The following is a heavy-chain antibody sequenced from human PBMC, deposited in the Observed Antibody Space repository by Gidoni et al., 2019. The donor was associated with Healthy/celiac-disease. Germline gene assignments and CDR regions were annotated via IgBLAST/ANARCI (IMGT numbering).Heavy chain of an antibody. V-gene: IGHV3-53*02. CDR1: GFTVSSNY. CDR2: IYSGGST. J-gene: IGHJ2*01. D-gene: IGHD1-26*01. Sequence: EVQLVETGGGLIQPGGSLRLSCAASGFTVSSNYMSWVRQAPGKGLEWVSVIYSGGSTYYADPVKGRFTISRDNSKNTLYLQMNSLRAEDTAVYYCARVRSTTTGYWYFDLWGRGTLVTVSS. CDR3: ARVRSTTTGYWYFDL.